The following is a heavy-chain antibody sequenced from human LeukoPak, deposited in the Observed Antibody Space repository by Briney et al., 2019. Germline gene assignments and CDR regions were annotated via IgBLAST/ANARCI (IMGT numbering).Heavy chain of an antibody. Sequence: AGGSLRLSCAASGFTFDGYAMHWVRQAPGKGLEWVSGISWNSGSIGYADSVKGRFTISRDNAKNSLYLQMNSLRAEDTALYYCAKDIATGNRLYYFDYWGQGTLVTVSS. D-gene: IGHD1-14*01. CDR1: GFTFDGYA. V-gene: IGHV3-9*01. CDR3: AKDIATGNRLYYFDY. J-gene: IGHJ4*02. CDR2: ISWNSGSI.